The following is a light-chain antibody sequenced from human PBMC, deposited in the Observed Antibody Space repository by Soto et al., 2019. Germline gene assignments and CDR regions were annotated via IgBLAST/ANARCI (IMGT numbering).Light chain of an antibody. CDR2: GAS. CDR1: QSVSASY. J-gene: IGKJ5*01. CDR3: QQYGSSPLIT. V-gene: IGKV3-20*01. Sequence: EIVLTQSPGTLSLSLGERATLSCRASQSVSASYLAWYQQKVGQAPRLLIYGASSRATGIPDRFSGSGSGTDFTLTISRLEPEDFAVYYCQQYGSSPLITFGQGTRLEIK.